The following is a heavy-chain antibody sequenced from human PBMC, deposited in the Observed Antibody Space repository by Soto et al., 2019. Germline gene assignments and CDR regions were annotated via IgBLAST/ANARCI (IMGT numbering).Heavy chain of an antibody. CDR2: IYWNDDK. D-gene: IGHD5-12*01. V-gene: IGHV2-5*01. Sequence: SGPTLVNPTQPLTLTCTFSGFSLSTSGGGVGWIRQPPGKALEWLALIYWNDDKRYSPSLKSRLTITKDTSKNQVVLTMTNMDPVDTATYYCAHRPNDIVATIDGWFDPWGQGTLVTVSS. CDR3: AHRPNDIVATIDGWFDP. J-gene: IGHJ5*02. CDR1: GFSLSTSGGG.